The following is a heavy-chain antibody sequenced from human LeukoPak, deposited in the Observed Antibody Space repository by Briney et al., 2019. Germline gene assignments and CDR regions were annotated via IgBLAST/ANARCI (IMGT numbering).Heavy chain of an antibody. CDR3: AKAVIPGGGTRDS. Sequence: GGSLRLSCGASGFTFSSYAMAWIRQAPGRGLEWVSAISGPGGSTYFADSVKGRFTISRDNFKNTLYLQMNSLRAEDTALSYCAKAVIPGGGTRDSWGQGTLVTVSS. V-gene: IGHV3-23*01. D-gene: IGHD2-15*01. CDR2: ISGPGGST. CDR1: GFTFSSYA. J-gene: IGHJ4*02.